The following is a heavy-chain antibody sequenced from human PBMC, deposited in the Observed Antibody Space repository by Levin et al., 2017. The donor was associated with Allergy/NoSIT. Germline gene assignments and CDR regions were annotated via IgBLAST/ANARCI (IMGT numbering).Heavy chain of an antibody. CDR1: GFTFSSYS. V-gene: IGHV3-21*01. D-gene: IGHD6-13*01. CDR3: ASTGYSSSWYEWETDY. CDR2: ISSSSSYI. J-gene: IGHJ4*02. Sequence: GGSLRLSCAASGFTFSSYSMNWVRQAPGKGLEWVSSISSSSSYIYYADSVKGRFTISRDNAKNSLYLQMNSLRAEDTAVYYCASTGYSSSWYEWETDYWGQGTLVTVSS.